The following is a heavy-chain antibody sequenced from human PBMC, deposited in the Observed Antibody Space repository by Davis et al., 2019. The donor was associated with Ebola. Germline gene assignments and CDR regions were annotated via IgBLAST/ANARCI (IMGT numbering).Heavy chain of an antibody. J-gene: IGHJ6*02. D-gene: IGHD6-13*01. V-gene: IGHV5-51*01. Sequence: GESLKISCKTSGYTFTSYWIGWVRQMPGKGLEWMGIIYPGDSDTRYSPSFQGQVTISADKSISTAYLQWSSLKASDTAMYYCARQGGYSSSGYGMDVWGQGTTVTVSS. CDR2: IYPGDSDT. CDR3: ARQGGYSSSGYGMDV. CDR1: GYTFTSYW.